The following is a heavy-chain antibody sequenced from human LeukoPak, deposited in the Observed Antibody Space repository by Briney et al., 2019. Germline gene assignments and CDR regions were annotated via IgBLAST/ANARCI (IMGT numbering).Heavy chain of an antibody. D-gene: IGHD2-15*01. CDR1: GGSISSGY. V-gene: IGHV4-59*08. CDR3: VRSSTYHLFDD. Sequence: SETLSLTCTVSGGSISSGYWTWIRQPPGKGLEWIGNIYNGETTNYNPSPKSRVTISVDTSKNQFTLNLSSVTAADTAVYYCVRSSTYHLFDDWGQGTVVTVSS. CDR2: IYNGETT. J-gene: IGHJ4*02.